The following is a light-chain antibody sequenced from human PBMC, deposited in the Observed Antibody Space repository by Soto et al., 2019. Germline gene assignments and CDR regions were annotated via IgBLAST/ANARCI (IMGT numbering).Light chain of an antibody. Sequence: HSVLPRPAYFSGDPRPSITISCSGRTSYIHDFNTISWFRHDPGKAPKLILYDVTKRPSGVSPRISGSKFGITASLIISGLRDDEEADYFCASYTNTNVLVFGTGTKVTVL. J-gene: IGLJ1*01. CDR1: TSYIHDFNT. CDR3: ASYTNTNVLV. CDR2: DVT. V-gene: IGLV2-14*01.